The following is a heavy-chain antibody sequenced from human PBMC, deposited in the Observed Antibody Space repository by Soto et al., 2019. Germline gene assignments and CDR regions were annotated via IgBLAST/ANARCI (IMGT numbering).Heavy chain of an antibody. Sequence: PGGSLRLSCAASGFTVSRNYMSWVRQAPGKGLEWVSVLFSDGNTQYVDSVKGRFTISRDNAKNTLYLHMNSLRAEDTAVYYCVRDMQLWRLDSWDQGTLVTVSS. CDR2: LFSDGNT. CDR1: GFTVSRNY. CDR3: VRDMQLWRLDS. J-gene: IGHJ4*02. V-gene: IGHV3-53*01. D-gene: IGHD2-21*01.